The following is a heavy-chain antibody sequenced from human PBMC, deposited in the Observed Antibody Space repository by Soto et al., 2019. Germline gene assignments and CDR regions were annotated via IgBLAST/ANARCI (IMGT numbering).Heavy chain of an antibody. CDR1: GYTLTELS. V-gene: IGHV1-24*01. D-gene: IGHD3-10*01. Sequence: ASVKVSCKVSGYTLTELSMHWVRQAPGKGLEWMGGFDPEDGETIYAQKFQGRATMTEDTSTDTAYMELSSLRSEDTAVYYCATSFSVRGVLDYWGQGTLVTVSS. J-gene: IGHJ4*02. CDR3: ATSFSVRGVLDY. CDR2: FDPEDGET.